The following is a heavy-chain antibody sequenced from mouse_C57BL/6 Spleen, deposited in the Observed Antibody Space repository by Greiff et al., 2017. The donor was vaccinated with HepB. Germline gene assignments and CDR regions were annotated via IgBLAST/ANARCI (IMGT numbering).Heavy chain of an antibody. V-gene: IGHV1-22*01. J-gene: IGHJ2*01. CDR2: INPNNGGT. CDR3: AREEDGYDPFDY. CDR1: GYTFTDYN. Sequence: EVQLQESGPELVKPGASVKMSCKASGYTFTDYNMHWVKQSHGKSLEWIGYINPNNGGTSYNQKFKGKATLTVNKSSSTAYMELRSLTSEDSAVYYCAREEDGYDPFDYWGQGTTLTVSS. D-gene: IGHD2-2*01.